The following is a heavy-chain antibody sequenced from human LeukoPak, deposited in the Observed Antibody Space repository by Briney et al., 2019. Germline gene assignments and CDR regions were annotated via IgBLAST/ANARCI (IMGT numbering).Heavy chain of an antibody. CDR3: ARGDYSDSQRFDP. J-gene: IGHJ5*02. Sequence: SEALSLTCTVSGGSISNYYWSWIRQPPGEGLEFIGYIYYNGRTDYNPSHKSRVTISVDTSKNHFSLKLTSVTAADTAVYFCARGDYSDSQRFDPWGQGILVTVSS. CDR1: GGSISNYY. CDR2: IYYNGRT. V-gene: IGHV4-59*01. D-gene: IGHD3-22*01.